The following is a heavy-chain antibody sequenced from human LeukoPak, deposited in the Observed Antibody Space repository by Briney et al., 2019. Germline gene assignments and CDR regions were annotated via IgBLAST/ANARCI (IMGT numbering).Heavy chain of an antibody. J-gene: IGHJ5*02. D-gene: IGHD3-9*01. Sequence: SETLSLTCTVSGGSISSYYWSWIRQPPGKGLEWIGYIYYSGSTNYNPSLKSRVTISVDTSKNQFSPKLSSVTAADTAVYYCARPNYDILTGYYGPPDHWGQGTLVTVSS. CDR2: IYYSGST. CDR1: GGSISSYY. V-gene: IGHV4-59*08. CDR3: ARPNYDILTGYYGPPDH.